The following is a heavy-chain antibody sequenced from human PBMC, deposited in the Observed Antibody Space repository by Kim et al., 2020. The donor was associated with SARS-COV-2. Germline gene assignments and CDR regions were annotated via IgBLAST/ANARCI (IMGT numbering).Heavy chain of an antibody. CDR3: ARGGSSSSPGDYYGMDV. D-gene: IGHD6-6*01. CDR2: INPNSGGT. V-gene: IGHV1-2*06. J-gene: IGHJ6*02. CDR1: GYTFTGYY. Sequence: ASVKVSCKASGYTFTGYYMHWVRQAPGQGLEWMGRINPNSGGTNYAQKFQGRVTMTRDTSISTAYMELSRLRSDDTAVYYCARGGSSSSPGDYYGMDVWGQGTTVTVSS.